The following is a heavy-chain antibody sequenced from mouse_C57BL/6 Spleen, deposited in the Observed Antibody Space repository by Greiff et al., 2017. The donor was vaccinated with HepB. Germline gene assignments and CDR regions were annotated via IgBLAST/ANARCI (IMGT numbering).Heavy chain of an antibody. CDR1: GFSFNTYA. D-gene: IGHD2-4*01. CDR2: IRSKSNNYAT. CDR3: VRPLYYDYDNGFAY. J-gene: IGHJ3*01. Sequence: EVKVVESGGGLVQPKGSLKLSCAASGFSFNTYAMNWVRQAPGKGLEWVARIRSKSNNYATYYADSVKDRFTISRDDSESMLYLQMNNLKTEDTAMYYCVRPLYYDYDNGFAYWGQGTLVTVSA. V-gene: IGHV10-1*01.